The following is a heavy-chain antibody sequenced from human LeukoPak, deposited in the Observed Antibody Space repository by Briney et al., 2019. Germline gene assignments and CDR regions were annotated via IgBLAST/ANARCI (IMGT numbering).Heavy chain of an antibody. CDR3: ASRVFYYDTSGLDY. J-gene: IGHJ4*02. V-gene: IGHV1-69*05. CDR2: IIPIFGTT. D-gene: IGHD3-22*01. Sequence: GSSVKVSCKASGGTFSNYAITWVRQAPGQGLEWMGGIIPIFGTTNYAQKFQGRITITTDESTSTAYMELSSLRSEDTVVYYCASRVFYYDTSGLDYWGQGTLVTVSS. CDR1: GGTFSNYA.